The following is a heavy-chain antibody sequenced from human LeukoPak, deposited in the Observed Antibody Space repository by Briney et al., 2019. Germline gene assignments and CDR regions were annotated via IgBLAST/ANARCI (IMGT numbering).Heavy chain of an antibody. J-gene: IGHJ4*02. CDR3: ARDLLNEGGFDY. Sequence: SVKVSCKASGGTFSSYAISWVRQAPGQGLEWMGGIIPIFGTANYAQKFQGRVTITADKSTSTAYMELSSLRSEDTAMYYCARDLLNEGGFDYWGQGTLVTVSS. V-gene: IGHV1-69*06. D-gene: IGHD2-15*01. CDR1: GGTFSSYA. CDR2: IIPIFGTA.